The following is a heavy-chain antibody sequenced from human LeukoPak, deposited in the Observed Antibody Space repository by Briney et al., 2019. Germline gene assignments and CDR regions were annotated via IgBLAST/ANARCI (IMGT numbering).Heavy chain of an antibody. CDR3: ASRSGSYKGDY. Sequence: SETLSLTCTVSGVSISSSSYYWGWIRQPPGKGLEWIGSIYYSGSTYYNPSLKSRVTISVDTSKNQFSLKLSSVTAADTAVYYCASRSGSYKGDYWGQGTLVTVSS. J-gene: IGHJ4*02. CDR2: IYYSGST. D-gene: IGHD1-26*01. V-gene: IGHV4-39*01. CDR1: GVSISSSSYY.